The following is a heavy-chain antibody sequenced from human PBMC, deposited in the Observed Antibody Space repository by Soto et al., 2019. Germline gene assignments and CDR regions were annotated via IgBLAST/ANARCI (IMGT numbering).Heavy chain of an antibody. J-gene: IGHJ4*02. D-gene: IGHD6-13*01. CDR1: GYTFTSYD. CDR2: MNPNSGNA. V-gene: IGHV1-8*01. CDR3: ARSQRRTSAAGAGDY. Sequence: QVQLVQSGAEVKKPGASVKVSCKASGYTFTSYDINWVRQATGQGLEWMGWMNPNSGNAGYAQRFQGRVTMTWNTSISTAHMDLSSLRSEDTAVYYCARSQRRTSAAGAGDYWGQGTLVTVSS.